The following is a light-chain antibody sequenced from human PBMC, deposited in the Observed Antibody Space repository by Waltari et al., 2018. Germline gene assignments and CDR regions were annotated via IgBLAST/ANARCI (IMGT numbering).Light chain of an antibody. Sequence: EIVVTQSPATLSVSPGERATLSCRASLTVSSKLAWYQQKPGQAPRLLIYGASTRATGVPARFSGSGSGTEFTLTISSLQSEDFAVYYCQQYNNWSRTFGQGTKVEIK. CDR3: QQYNNWSRT. CDR2: GAS. V-gene: IGKV3-15*01. CDR1: LTVSSK. J-gene: IGKJ1*01.